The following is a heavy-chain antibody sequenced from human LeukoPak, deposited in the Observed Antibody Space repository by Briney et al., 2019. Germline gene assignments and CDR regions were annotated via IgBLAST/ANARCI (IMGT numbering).Heavy chain of an antibody. CDR3: ARGAGSSWYLGYYFDY. V-gene: IGHV3-21*01. Sequence: GGSLRLSCAVSGFTFSSYSMNCVRHPQGKGLEWDSSISSSSSYIYYADSVKGRFTISRDNAKNSLYLQMNSLRAEDTAVYYCARGAGSSWYLGYYFDYWGQRTLVTVSS. J-gene: IGHJ4*02. CDR2: ISSSSSYI. CDR1: GFTFSSYS. D-gene: IGHD6-13*01.